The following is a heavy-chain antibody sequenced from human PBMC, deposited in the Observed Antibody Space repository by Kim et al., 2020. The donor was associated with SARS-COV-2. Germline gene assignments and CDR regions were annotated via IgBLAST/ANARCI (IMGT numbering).Heavy chain of an antibody. V-gene: IGHV3-30-3*01. CDR3: ARDPMITFGGVIVIDYYYYGRDV. J-gene: IGHJ6*02. CDR2: ISYDGSNK. D-gene: IGHD3-16*02. CDR1: GFTFSSYA. Sequence: GGSLRLSCAASGFTFSSYAMHWVRQAPGKGLEWVAVISYDGSNKYYADSVKGRFTISRDNSKNTLYLQMNSLRAEDTAVYYCARDPMITFGGVIVIDYYYYGRDVWGQGTTVTVSS.